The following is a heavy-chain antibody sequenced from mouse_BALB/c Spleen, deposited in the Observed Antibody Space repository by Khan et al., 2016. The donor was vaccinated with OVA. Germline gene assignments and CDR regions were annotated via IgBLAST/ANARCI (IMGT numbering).Heavy chain of an antibody. CDR3: ARGNDYGSTSWYGY. D-gene: IGHD1-1*01. CDR2: IYPGSGNT. Sequence: QVQLQQSGPELVKPGASVKISCKASGYIFTDYYINWVRQKPGQGLEWFGWIYPGSGNTKYNEDFKDKTTLNVDTSYHNTFMQLRSLTSEDPAVYFCARGNDYGSTSWYGYWGQGTLVTVST. V-gene: IGHV1-84*02. CDR1: GYIFTDYY. J-gene: IGHJ3*01.